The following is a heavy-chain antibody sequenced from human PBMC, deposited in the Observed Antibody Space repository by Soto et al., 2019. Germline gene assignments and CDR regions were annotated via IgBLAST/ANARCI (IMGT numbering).Heavy chain of an antibody. CDR1: GYTFTGYS. V-gene: IGHV1-2*02. CDR3: TTPPPRYSASTVTTDY. D-gene: IGHD4-17*01. CDR2: LNPNSGGT. J-gene: IGHJ4*02. Sequence: QVQLVQSGAEVKKPGASVKVSCTDPGYTFTGYSMHWVRQAPGQGLEWMGWLNPNSGGTNYALKFQGRVTMTRDTSSSKAYMGLSRLRSDAGAVYYRTTPPPRYSASTVTTDYWGQGTLVTVSS.